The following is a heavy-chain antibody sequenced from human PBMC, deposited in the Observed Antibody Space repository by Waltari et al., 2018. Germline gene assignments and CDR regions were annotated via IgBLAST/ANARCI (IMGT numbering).Heavy chain of an antibody. V-gene: IGHV4-59*01. CDR2: IYYSGST. J-gene: IGHJ1*01. CDR3: ARGVDGSGFAEYFQH. CDR1: GGSISSYY. D-gene: IGHD3-10*01. Sequence: QVQLQESGPGLVKPSETLSLTCTVSGGSISSYYWSWIRQPPGKGLEWIGYIYYSGSTNYNRSLKSRVTISVDTSKNQSSLKLSSVTAADTAVYYCARGVDGSGFAEYFQHWGQGTLVTVSS.